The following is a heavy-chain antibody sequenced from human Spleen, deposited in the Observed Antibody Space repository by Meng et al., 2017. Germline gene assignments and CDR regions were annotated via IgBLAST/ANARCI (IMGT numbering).Heavy chain of an antibody. J-gene: IGHJ4*02. D-gene: IGHD2-21*01. CDR2: ISGDSRYI. CDR1: GLAFRYYS. V-gene: IGHV3-21*01. Sequence: EVQLVESGGGLVTAGWSLRLSCAASGLAFRYYSMNWVRQAPGKGLLWVSSISGDSRYIFYADSVKGRFTISRDNARNSLSLQMNSLSPEDTAVFYCARFETVGIATGDYWGQGTLVTVSS. CDR3: ARFETVGIATGDY.